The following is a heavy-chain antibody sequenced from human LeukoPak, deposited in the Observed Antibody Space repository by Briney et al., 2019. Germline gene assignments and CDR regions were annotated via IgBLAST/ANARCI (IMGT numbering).Heavy chain of an antibody. CDR1: GCCFTNSL. Sequence: GGSLRLSCAASGCCFTNSLMTWVGQAPGKGLEWVGRIKNKADGGTTDYAAPVKGRFTISRDDSEDTLFLLMNSLNTEDTAVYYCTTYSVSSPYYFDYWGQRTLVAVSS. CDR3: TTYSVSSPYYFDY. J-gene: IGHJ4*02. D-gene: IGHD6-13*01. CDR2: IKNKADGGTT. V-gene: IGHV3-15*01.